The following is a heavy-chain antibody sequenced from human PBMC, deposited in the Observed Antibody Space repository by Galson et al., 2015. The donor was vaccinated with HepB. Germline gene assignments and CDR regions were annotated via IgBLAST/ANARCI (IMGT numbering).Heavy chain of an antibody. Sequence: SVKVSCKASGYTFTSYAMNWVRQAPGQGLEWMGWINTNTGNPTYAQGFTGRFVFSLDTSVSTAYLQISSLKAEDTAVYYCARDQVVGAIRLYYYYGMDVWGQGTTVTVSS. CDR2: INTNTGNP. D-gene: IGHD1-26*01. CDR1: GYTFTSYA. J-gene: IGHJ6*02. V-gene: IGHV7-4-1*02. CDR3: ARDQVVGAIRLYYYYGMDV.